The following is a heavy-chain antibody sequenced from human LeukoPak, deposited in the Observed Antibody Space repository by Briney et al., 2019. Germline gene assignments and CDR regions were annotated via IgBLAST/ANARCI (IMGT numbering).Heavy chain of an antibody. CDR1: GGTFSSYA. CDR3: ARVDTAMVIDY. J-gene: IGHJ4*02. Sequence: SVKVSCKASGGTFSSYAISWVRQAPGQGLEWMGRIIPILGIANYAQKFQGRVTITADKSTSTAYTELSSLRSEDTAVYYCARVDTAMVIDYWGQGTLVTVSS. V-gene: IGHV1-69*04. CDR2: IIPILGIA. D-gene: IGHD5-18*01.